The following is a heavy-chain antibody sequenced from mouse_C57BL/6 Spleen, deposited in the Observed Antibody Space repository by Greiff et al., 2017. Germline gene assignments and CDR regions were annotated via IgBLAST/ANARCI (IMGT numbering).Heavy chain of an antibody. J-gene: IGHJ3*01. V-gene: IGHV1-82*01. Sequence: QVQLQQSGPELVKPGASVKISCKASGYAFSSSWMNWVKQRPGKGLEWIGRIYPGDGDTNYNGKFKGKATLTADKSSSTAYMQLSSLTSEDSAVYFCARGVYDGYFAWFAYWGQGTLVTVSA. CDR2: IYPGDGDT. CDR3: ARGVYDGYFAWFAY. D-gene: IGHD2-3*01. CDR1: GYAFSSSW.